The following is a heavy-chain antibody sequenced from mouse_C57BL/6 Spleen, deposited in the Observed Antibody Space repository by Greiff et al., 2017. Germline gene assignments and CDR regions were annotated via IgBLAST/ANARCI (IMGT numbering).Heavy chain of an antibody. Sequence: QVQLKASGAELVKPGASVKMSCKASGYTFTTYPIEWMKQNHGKSLEWIGNFHPYNDDTKYNEKFKGKATLTVEKSSSTVYLELSRLTSDDSAVYYCARRGDYDAGFDYWGQGTTLTVSS. J-gene: IGHJ2*01. CDR1: GYTFTTYP. D-gene: IGHD2-4*01. CDR3: ARRGDYDAGFDY. CDR2: FHPYNDDT. V-gene: IGHV1-47*01.